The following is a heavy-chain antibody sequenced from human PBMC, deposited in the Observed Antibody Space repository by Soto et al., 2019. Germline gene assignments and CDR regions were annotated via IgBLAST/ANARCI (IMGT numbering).Heavy chain of an antibody. CDR3: AKFSVWFGELLFDGMDV. CDR2: ISYDGSNK. Sequence: QVQLVESGGGVVQPGRSLRLSCAASGFTFSSYGMHWVRQAPGKGLEWVAVISYDGSNKYYADSVKGRFTISRDNSKNTLYLQMNSLRAEDTAVYYCAKFSVWFGELLFDGMDVWGQGTTVTVSS. D-gene: IGHD3-10*01. V-gene: IGHV3-30*18. J-gene: IGHJ6*02. CDR1: GFTFSSYG.